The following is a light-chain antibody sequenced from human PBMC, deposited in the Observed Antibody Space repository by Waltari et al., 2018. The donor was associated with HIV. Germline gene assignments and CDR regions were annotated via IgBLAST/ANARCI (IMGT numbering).Light chain of an antibody. Sequence: QSALTQPRPVSGSPGQSVTISCTGTSIDVGGYNSVPCYQQHPGKAPKFIIYDVSKRPSGVPDRFSGSKSGNTASLTISGLQAEDEADYYCCSYAGNYTLVFGGGTKLTVL. CDR3: CSYAGNYTLV. V-gene: IGLV2-11*01. CDR1: SIDVGGYNS. J-gene: IGLJ3*02. CDR2: DVS.